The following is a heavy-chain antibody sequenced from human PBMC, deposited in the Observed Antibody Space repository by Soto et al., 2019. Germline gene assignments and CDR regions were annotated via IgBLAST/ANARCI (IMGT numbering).Heavy chain of an antibody. J-gene: IGHJ3*02. Sequence: PGGSLRLSFEGSGFTFSSYSMNWVRQAPGKGLEWVSSITSSTSYIYYADSVKGRFTISRDNAKNSLYLQMNSLGAEDTAVYYCARGVNSAFDIWGQGTMVTVSS. CDR1: GFTFSSYS. CDR2: ITSSTSYI. D-gene: IGHD1-1*01. V-gene: IGHV3-21*01. CDR3: ARGVNSAFDI.